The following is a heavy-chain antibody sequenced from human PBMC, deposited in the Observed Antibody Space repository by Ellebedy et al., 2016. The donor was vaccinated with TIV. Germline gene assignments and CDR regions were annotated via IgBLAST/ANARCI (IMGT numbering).Heavy chain of an antibody. CDR1: GFTFSSYA. Sequence: GESLKISCAASGFTFSSYAMSWVRQAPGKGLEWVSAISSSGGGTYYTESLKGRFTISRDNSKNTLFLQMNSLRAEDTAVYYCATVSGMSSGGVEFWGQGTLVTVSS. CDR3: ATVSGMSSGGVEF. D-gene: IGHD1-1*01. J-gene: IGHJ4*02. V-gene: IGHV3-23*01. CDR2: ISSSGGGT.